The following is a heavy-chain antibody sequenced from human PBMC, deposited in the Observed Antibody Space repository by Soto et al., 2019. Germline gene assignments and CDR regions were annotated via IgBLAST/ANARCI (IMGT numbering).Heavy chain of an antibody. CDR3: ARSHSASVGPGYFDF. CDR2: IYSGGST. V-gene: IGHV3-53*01. CDR1: GFTVSSNY. J-gene: IGHJ4*02. D-gene: IGHD2-15*01. Sequence: GGSLRLSCAASGFTVSSNYMSWVRQAPGKGLEWVSVIYSGGSTYYADSVKGRFTISRDNARNSLFLQMNSLRGEDTAVYYCARSHSASVGPGYFDFWGQGTPVTVSS.